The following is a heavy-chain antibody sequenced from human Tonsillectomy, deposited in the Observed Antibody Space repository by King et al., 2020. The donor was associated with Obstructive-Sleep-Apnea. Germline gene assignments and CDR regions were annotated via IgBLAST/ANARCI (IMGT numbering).Heavy chain of an antibody. CDR2: VHYTGYT. CDR1: GASIRGGGYS. V-gene: IGHV4-30-4*07. J-gene: IGHJ4*02. Sequence: VQLQESGPGLVKPSQTLSLTCGVSGASIRGGGYSWTWIRQPPGKRLEWIGNVHYTGYTYYHPSLQSRLTISFDTSKNQFSLKLRSVTAADTAVYYCARDPGHSCDYWGQGSLVTVYS. CDR3: ARDPGHSCDY. D-gene: IGHD3-10*01.